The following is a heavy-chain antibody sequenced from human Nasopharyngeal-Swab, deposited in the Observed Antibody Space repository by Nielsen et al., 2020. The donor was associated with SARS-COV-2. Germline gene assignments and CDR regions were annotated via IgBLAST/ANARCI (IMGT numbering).Heavy chain of an antibody. CDR2: IYPSGTI. D-gene: IGHD2/OR15-2a*01. CDR1: GASSSSGSFC. Sequence: LRLSCAVSGASSSSGSFCWNWIRQPPGKGLEWIGCIYPSGTIYDNLSLKSRVTISLARSKNQFSLKLSSVTAADTAIYYCARGINNAFDIWGQGTMVTVSS. J-gene: IGHJ3*02. CDR3: ARGINNAFDI. V-gene: IGHV4-30-2*01.